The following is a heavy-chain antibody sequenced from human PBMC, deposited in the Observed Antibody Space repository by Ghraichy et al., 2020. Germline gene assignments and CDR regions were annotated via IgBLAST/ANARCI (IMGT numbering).Heavy chain of an antibody. V-gene: IGHV4-34*01. CDR2: INHSGST. J-gene: IGHJ4*02. CDR1: GGSFSGYY. Sequence: SETLSLTCAVYGGSFSGYYWSWIRQPPGKGLEWIGEINHSGSTNYNPSLKSRVTISVDTSKNQFSLKLSSVTAADTAVYYCAREAGTTDYWGQGTLVTVSS. CDR3: AREAGTTDY. D-gene: IGHD1-7*01.